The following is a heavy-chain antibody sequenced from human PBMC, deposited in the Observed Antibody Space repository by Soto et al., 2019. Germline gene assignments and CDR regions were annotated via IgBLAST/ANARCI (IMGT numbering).Heavy chain of an antibody. CDR2: MTPNSGNT. V-gene: IGHV1-8*01. Sequence: QVQLVQSGAEVKKPGASVKVSCKASGYTFTSYDINWVRQATGQGLEWMGWMTPNSGNTGYAQKFQGRVTMTRNTSISTAYMALSSLRSEDTAVYYCARANRRISRGYEYYFDYWGQGTLVTVSS. D-gene: IGHD5-12*01. J-gene: IGHJ4*02. CDR3: ARANRRISRGYEYYFDY. CDR1: GYTFTSYD.